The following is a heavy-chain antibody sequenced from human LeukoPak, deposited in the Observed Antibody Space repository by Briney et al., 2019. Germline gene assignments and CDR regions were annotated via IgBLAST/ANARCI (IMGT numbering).Heavy chain of an antibody. J-gene: IGHJ4*02. V-gene: IGHV3-74*01. D-gene: IGHD1-1*01. CDR3: ARERVRQALDY. CDR2: INPDGSST. CDR1: GFSFSTSW. Sequence: PGGSLRLSCAASGFSFSTSWMHWVRQAPGKGLVWVSRINPDGSSTNYADSVKGRFTISRDDAKNSLYLQMNSLRAEDTAVYYCARERVRQALDYWGQGTLVTVS.